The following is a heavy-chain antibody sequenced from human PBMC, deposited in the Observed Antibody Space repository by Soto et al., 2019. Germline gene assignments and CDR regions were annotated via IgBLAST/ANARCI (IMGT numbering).Heavy chain of an antibody. CDR2: IYYSGCT. CDR1: GGSISSSSYY. V-gene: IGHV4-39*01. D-gene: IGHD6-13*01. Sequence: SETLSLTCTVSGGSISSSSYYWGWIRQPPGKGLEWIGSIYYSGCTYYNPSLNSRVTISVDTSKNQFSLKLSSVTAADTAVYYCARHSSSWYRDYYGMDVWGQGTTVTVSS. CDR3: ARHSSSWYRDYYGMDV. J-gene: IGHJ6*02.